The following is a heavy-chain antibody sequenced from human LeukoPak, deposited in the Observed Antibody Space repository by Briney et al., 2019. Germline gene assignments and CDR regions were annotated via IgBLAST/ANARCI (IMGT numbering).Heavy chain of an antibody. CDR3: ATKNLFHL. Sequence: ASVKVSCKVSGYALNELSIYWVRQAPGKGLEWVGGIDREDGQTVDAQNFQSRVPLTEDTSAQTAYMEVTTLRSEDTAVYYCATKNLFHLWGQGTLVTVSS. V-gene: IGHV1-24*01. D-gene: IGHD1-14*01. CDR2: IDREDGQT. J-gene: IGHJ5*02. CDR1: GYALNELS.